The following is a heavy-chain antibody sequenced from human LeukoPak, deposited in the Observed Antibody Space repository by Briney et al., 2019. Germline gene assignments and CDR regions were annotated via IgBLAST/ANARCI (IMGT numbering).Heavy chain of an antibody. J-gene: IGHJ3*02. CDR3: ARRTRYCSSTSCYGAYAFDI. D-gene: IGHD2-2*01. Sequence: GASLRLSCAASGFTFSSYAMSWVRQAPGKGLEWVSAISGSGGSTYYADSVKGRFTISRDNSKNTLYLQMNSLRAEDTAAYYCARRTRYCSSTSCYGAYAFDIWGQGTMVTVSS. CDR2: ISGSGGST. V-gene: IGHV3-23*01. CDR1: GFTFSSYA.